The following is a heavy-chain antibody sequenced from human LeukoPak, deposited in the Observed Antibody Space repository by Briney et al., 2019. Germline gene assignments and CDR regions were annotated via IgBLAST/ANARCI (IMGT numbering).Heavy chain of an antibody. V-gene: IGHV3-23*01. CDR1: GFTFSNYA. CDR3: AKSESGSYSGDFDY. D-gene: IGHD3-10*01. Sequence: GGSLRLSCAASGFTFSNYAMNWVRQTPGKGLEWVSTIGGSDGSTYYGDSVKGRFTISRDNSKNTLYLQMNSLRAEDTAVYYCAKSESGSYSGDFDYWGQGTLVTVSS. J-gene: IGHJ4*02. CDR2: IGGSDGST.